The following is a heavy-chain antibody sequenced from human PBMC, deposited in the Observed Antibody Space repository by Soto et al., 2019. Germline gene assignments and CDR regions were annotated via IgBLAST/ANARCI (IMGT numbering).Heavy chain of an antibody. J-gene: IGHJ4*02. D-gene: IGHD5-18*01. CDR1: GFIFNRHA. CDR2: LSDSGGSI. CDR3: ARDDRTASQLDY. Sequence: GGSLRLSCTASGFIFNRHAMTWVRQAPGKGLEWVSGLSDSGGSIYYADSVKGRFTISRDNSMNTLYLQMNTLRAEDTAVYYCARDDRTASQLDYWGQGT. V-gene: IGHV3-23*01.